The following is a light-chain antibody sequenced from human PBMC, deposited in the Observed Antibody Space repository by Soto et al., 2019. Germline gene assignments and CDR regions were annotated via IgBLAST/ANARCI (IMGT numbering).Light chain of an antibody. CDR3: QQYYSYPFT. Sequence: DIQMTQSPSTLSASVGDRVTITCRASQTINNWLAWYQQKPGKAPKLLIYDASSLESGVPSRFSGGGSRTEFTLTISSLQPDEIATYYCQQYYSYPFTFGPG. CDR2: DAS. V-gene: IGKV1-5*01. J-gene: IGKJ3*01. CDR1: QTINNW.